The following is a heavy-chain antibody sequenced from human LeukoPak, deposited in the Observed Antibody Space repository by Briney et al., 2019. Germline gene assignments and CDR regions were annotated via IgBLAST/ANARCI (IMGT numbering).Heavy chain of an antibody. CDR3: ARGLFLSGYLDAFDI. D-gene: IGHD3-22*01. CDR2: ISSSSSTI. Sequence: GGSLRLSCAASGFTFSSYGMNWVRQAPEKGLEWVSYISSSSSTIYYADSVKGRFTISRDNAKNSLYLQMNSLRAEDTAVYYCARGLFLSGYLDAFDIWGQGTVVTVSS. J-gene: IGHJ3*02. V-gene: IGHV3-48*01. CDR1: GFTFSSYG.